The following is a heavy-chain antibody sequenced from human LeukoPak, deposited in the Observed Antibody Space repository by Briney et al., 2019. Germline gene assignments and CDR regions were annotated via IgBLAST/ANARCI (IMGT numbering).Heavy chain of an antibody. D-gene: IGHD3-3*01. CDR2: INHSGST. V-gene: IGHV4-34*01. CDR1: GGSFSGYY. J-gene: IGHJ4*02. Sequence: SETLSLTCAVYGGSFSGYYWSWIRQPPGKGLEWIGEINHSGSTNYNPSLKSRVTISVDTSKNQFSLKLSSVTAADTAVYYCARVPYDFWSGYSVDYWGQGTLVTASS. CDR3: ARVPYDFWSGYSVDY.